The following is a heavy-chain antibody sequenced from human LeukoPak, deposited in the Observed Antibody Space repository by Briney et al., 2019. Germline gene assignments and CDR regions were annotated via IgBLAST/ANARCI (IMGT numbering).Heavy chain of an antibody. J-gene: IGHJ6*02. D-gene: IGHD3-10*01. CDR2: ISWNSNNI. V-gene: IGHV3-9*01. Sequence: QPGWSLRLSCAASGFTFDNFGMYWFRQAPGRGLEWVTAISWNSNNIAYADSVKGRFTLSRDNAKNSLYLQMNSLRTEDTALYYCAKSTGLYFYGVDVWGQGTTVTVSS. CDR1: GFTFDNFG. CDR3: AKSTGLYFYGVDV.